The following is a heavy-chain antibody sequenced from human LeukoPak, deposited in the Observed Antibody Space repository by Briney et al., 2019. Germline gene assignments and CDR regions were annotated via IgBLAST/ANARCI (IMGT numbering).Heavy chain of an antibody. V-gene: IGHV5-51*01. CDR1: GYSFTSYW. CDR2: IYPGDSDT. Sequence: GESLKISCEGSGYSFTSYWLGWVRQMPGKGLEWMGIIYPGDSDTRYSPSFQGQVTISADKSISTAYLQWSSLKASDTAMYYCASSYYYDSSGYSYYFDYWGQGTLVTVSS. CDR3: ASSYYYDSSGYSYYFDY. J-gene: IGHJ4*02. D-gene: IGHD3-22*01.